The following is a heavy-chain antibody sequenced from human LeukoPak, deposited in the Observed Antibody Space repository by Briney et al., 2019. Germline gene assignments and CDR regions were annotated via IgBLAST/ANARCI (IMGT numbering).Heavy chain of an antibody. CDR3: ARVWYDSGNHLYFYYGLDV. J-gene: IGHJ6*02. CDR2: ISAYNGNT. V-gene: IGHV1-18*01. CDR1: GYTFTSYG. Sequence: ASVKVSCKASGYTFTSYGISWVRQAPGQGLEWMGWISAYNGNTNYAQKLQGRVTMTTDTSTSTAYMELTTLRSDDTAVYYCARVWYDSGNHLYFYYGLDVWGQGTTVTVSS. D-gene: IGHD3-22*01.